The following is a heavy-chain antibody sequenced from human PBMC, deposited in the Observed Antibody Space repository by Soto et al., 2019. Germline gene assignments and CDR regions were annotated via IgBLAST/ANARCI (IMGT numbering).Heavy chain of an antibody. CDR1: GFSLSNSRLG. J-gene: IGHJ6*02. V-gene: IGHV2-26*01. Sequence: QVTLKESGPVLVKPAETLTLTCTVSGFSLSNSRLGVSWIRQPPGKAPEWLAHILSNDEESYTTSLKSRLTISRDTSKSQVVLTMTHVDPVDTATYYCARMFWNYLGFYYGVDVWGQGTAVTVSS. CDR3: ARMFWNYLGFYYGVDV. D-gene: IGHD1-7*01. CDR2: ILSNDEE.